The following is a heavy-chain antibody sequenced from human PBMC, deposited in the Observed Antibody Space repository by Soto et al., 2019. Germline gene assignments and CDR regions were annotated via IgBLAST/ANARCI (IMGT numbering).Heavy chain of an antibody. J-gene: IGHJ5*02. V-gene: IGHV4-4*07. CDR1: GGSISSYY. Sequence: SETLSLTCTVSGGSISSYYWSWIRQPAGKGLEWIGRIYTSGSTNYNPSLKSRVTMSVDTSKNQFSLKLSSVTAADTAVYYCAGDRYSSGWSGSYDNWFDPWGQGTLVTVSS. D-gene: IGHD6-19*01. CDR2: IYTSGST. CDR3: AGDRYSSGWSGSYDNWFDP.